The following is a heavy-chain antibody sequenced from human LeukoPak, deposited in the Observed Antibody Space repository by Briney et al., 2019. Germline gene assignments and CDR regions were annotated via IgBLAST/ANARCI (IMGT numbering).Heavy chain of an antibody. D-gene: IGHD3-10*02. CDR1: GFTFSSYA. V-gene: IGHV3-48*04. Sequence: HPGGSLRLSCAASGFTFSSYAMSWVRQAPGKVLEWVSYISSSSSTIYYADSVKGRFTISRDNAKNSLYLQMNSLRAEDTAVYYCAELGITMIGGVWGKGTTVTISS. CDR3: AELGITMIGGV. CDR2: ISSSSSTI. J-gene: IGHJ6*03.